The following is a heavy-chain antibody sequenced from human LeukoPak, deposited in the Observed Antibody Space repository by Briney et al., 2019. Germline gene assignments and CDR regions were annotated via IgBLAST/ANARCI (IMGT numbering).Heavy chain of an antibody. V-gene: IGHV5-51*01. Sequence: GESLKISCKGSENSFSSYWIGWVRQMPGKGLEWMGIIYLGDSDARYSPSFQGQVTISADKSISTAYLQWSSLRASDTAMYYCARLTTHSSSFYFDYWGQGTLVTVSS. CDR1: ENSFSSYW. CDR2: IYLGDSDA. D-gene: IGHD6-6*01. J-gene: IGHJ4*02. CDR3: ARLTTHSSSFYFDY.